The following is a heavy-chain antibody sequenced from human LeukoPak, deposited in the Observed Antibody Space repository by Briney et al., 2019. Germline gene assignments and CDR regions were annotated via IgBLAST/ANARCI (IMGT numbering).Heavy chain of an antibody. V-gene: IGHV1-2*06. CDR1: GYTFTGYY. Sequence: ASVKVSCKASGYTFTGYYMHWVRQAPGQGLEWMGRINPNSGGTNYAQKFQGGVTMTRDTSISTAYMELSRLRSDDTAVYYCANIEIDYYDSSGSPMDVWGKGTTVTVSS. CDR2: INPNSGGT. D-gene: IGHD3-22*01. CDR3: ANIEIDYYDSSGSPMDV. J-gene: IGHJ6*03.